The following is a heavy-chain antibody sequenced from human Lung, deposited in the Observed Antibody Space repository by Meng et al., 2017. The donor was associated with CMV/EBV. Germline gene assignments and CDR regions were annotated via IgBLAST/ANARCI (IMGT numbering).Heavy chain of an antibody. V-gene: IGHV4-61*08. CDR1: GASVSSRDYY. CDR2: VYYSGST. D-gene: IGHD1-26*01. J-gene: IGHJ5*02. CDR3: VRLSVGECSTRTGLMGGWFDP. Sequence: GSLRLSCTVSGASVSSRDYYWSWIRQPPGKGLEYIGYVYYSGSTNYNPSLKSRVTTSVDTSKNQFSLRLSSVTAADTAVYYCVRLSVGECSTRTGLMGGWFDPWGQGTLVTVSS.